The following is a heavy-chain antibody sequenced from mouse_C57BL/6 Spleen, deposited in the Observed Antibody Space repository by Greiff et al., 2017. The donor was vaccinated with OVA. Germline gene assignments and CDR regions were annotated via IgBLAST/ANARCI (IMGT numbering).Heavy chain of an antibody. D-gene: IGHD2-2*01. Sequence: EVQLQQSGPELVKPGASVKISCKASGYTFTDYYMNWVKQSHGKSLEWIGDINPNNGGTSYNQKFKGKATLTVDKSSSTAYMELRSLTSEDSAVYYCARVTTYFDVWGTGTTVTVSS. V-gene: IGHV1-26*01. CDR2: INPNNGGT. CDR3: ARVTTYFDV. CDR1: GYTFTDYY. J-gene: IGHJ1*03.